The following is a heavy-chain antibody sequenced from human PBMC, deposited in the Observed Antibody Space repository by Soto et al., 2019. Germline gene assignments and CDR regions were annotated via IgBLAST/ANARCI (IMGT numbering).Heavy chain of an antibody. D-gene: IGHD2-2*01. CDR2: IYYSGST. CDR1: GGSISSGGYY. Sequence: PSESLSLTCTVSGGSISSGGYYWSWIRQHPGKGLEWIGYIYYSGSTYYNPSLKSRVTISVDTSKNQFSLKLSSVTAADTAVYYCARGRHCSSTSCYFDYWGQGTLVTVSS. CDR3: ARGRHCSSTSCYFDY. V-gene: IGHV4-31*03. J-gene: IGHJ4*02.